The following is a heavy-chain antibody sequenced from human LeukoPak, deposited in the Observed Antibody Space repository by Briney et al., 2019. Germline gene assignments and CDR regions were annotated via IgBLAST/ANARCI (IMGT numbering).Heavy chain of an antibody. CDR3: ARDPTWDYGPRPHNWFDP. J-gene: IGHJ5*02. D-gene: IGHD4-17*01. CDR1: GFTFSSYS. CDR2: ISSSSSYI. V-gene: IGHV3-21*01. Sequence: GGSLRLSCAASGFTFSSYSMIWVRQAPGKGLEWVSSISSSSSYIYYADSVKGRFTISRDNAKNSLYLQMNSLRAEDTAVYYCARDPTWDYGPRPHNWFDPWGQGTLVTVSS.